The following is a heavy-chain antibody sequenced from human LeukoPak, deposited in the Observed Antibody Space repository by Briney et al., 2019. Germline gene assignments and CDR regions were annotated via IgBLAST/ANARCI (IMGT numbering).Heavy chain of an antibody. CDR1: GGSISSGGYY. J-gene: IGHJ4*02. D-gene: IGHD4-23*01. Sequence: SETLPLTCTVSGGSISSGGYYWSWIRQPPGKGLEWIGYIYHSGSTYYNPFLKSRVTISVDRSKNQFSLKLSSVTAADTAVYYCARAEDYGGQFDYWGQGTLVTVSS. V-gene: IGHV4-30-2*01. CDR2: IYHSGST. CDR3: ARAEDYGGQFDY.